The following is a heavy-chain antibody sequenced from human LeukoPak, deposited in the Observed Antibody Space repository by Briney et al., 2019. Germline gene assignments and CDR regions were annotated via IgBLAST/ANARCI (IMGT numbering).Heavy chain of an antibody. J-gene: IGHJ6*02. CDR3: ARISVLWYFYAMDV. D-gene: IGHD3-10*01. CDR2: IYSGGST. CDR1: GFTVSSNY. Sequence: GGSLRLSCAASGFTVSSNYTSWVRQAPGKGLEWVSVIYSGGSTNYADSVKGRFTISRDNSKNTLYLQMNSLRAEDTAVYYCARISVLWYFYAMDVWGQGTTVTVSS. V-gene: IGHV3-66*01.